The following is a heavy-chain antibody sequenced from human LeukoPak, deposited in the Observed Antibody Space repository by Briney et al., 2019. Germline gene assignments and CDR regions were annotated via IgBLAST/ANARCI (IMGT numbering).Heavy chain of an antibody. CDR2: INHSGST. Sequence: SETLSLTCAVYGGSFSDYYWSWIRQPPGKGLEWIGEINHSGSTNYNPSLKSRVTISVDTSKNQFSLKLSSVTAADTAVYYCARDIAGWLVRYYYMDVWGKGTTVTVSS. J-gene: IGHJ6*03. CDR1: GGSFSDYY. V-gene: IGHV4-34*01. D-gene: IGHD6-19*01. CDR3: ARDIAGWLVRYYYMDV.